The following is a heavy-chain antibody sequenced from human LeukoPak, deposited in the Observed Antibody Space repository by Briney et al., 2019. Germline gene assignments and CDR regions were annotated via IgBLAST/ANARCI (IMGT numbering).Heavy chain of an antibody. Sequence: GGSLRLSCAASGFTFSSYWMHWVRQAPGKGLVWVSRINSDGSSTSYADFVKGRFTTSRDNAKNTLYLQMNSLRAEDTAVYYCARDREDIVVVVAATPLVWGQGTLVTVSS. V-gene: IGHV3-74*01. D-gene: IGHD2-15*01. CDR1: GFTFSSYW. J-gene: IGHJ4*02. CDR2: INSDGSST. CDR3: ARDREDIVVVVAATPLV.